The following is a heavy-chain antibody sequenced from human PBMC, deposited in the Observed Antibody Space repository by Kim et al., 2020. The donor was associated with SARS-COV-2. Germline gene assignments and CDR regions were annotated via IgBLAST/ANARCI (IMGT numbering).Heavy chain of an antibody. CDR3: ARDKRKAVARGWFDP. CDR2: IYHSGST. V-gene: IGHV4-4*02. J-gene: IGHJ5*02. Sequence: SETLSLTCAVSGGSISSSNWWSWVRQPPGKGLEWIGEIYHSGSTNYNPSLKSRVTISVDKSKNQFSLKLSSVTAADTAVYYCARDKRKAVARGWFDPWGQGTLVTVSS. CDR1: GGSISSSNW. D-gene: IGHD6-19*01.